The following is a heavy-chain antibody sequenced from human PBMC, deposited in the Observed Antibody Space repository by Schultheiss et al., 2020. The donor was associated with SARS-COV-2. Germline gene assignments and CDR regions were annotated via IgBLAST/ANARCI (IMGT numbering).Heavy chain of an antibody. V-gene: IGHV1-69*04. D-gene: IGHD1-26*01. CDR2: IIPILGIA. J-gene: IGHJ5*02. Sequence: SVKVSCKASGGTFSSYAISWVRQAPGQGLEWMGRIIPILGIANYAQKFQGRVTITADKSTSTAYMELSSLRSEDTAVYYCARESVGATKNWFDPWGQGTLVTVSS. CDR1: GGTFSSYA. CDR3: ARESVGATKNWFDP.